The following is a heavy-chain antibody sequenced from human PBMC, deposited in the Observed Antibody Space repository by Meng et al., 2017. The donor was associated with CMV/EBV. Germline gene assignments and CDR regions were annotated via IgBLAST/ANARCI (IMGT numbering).Heavy chain of an antibody. D-gene: IGHD3-16*01. J-gene: IGHJ4*02. CDR1: DGSINSIVNY. CDR2: ISYSGKT. V-gene: IGHV4-31*03. Sequence: CMLSDGSINSIVNYWTWIRQYTGKGMEWLGFISYSGKTYYNPSLKSRLIISLDLSQNHFSLNLSSVTAADTALYYCARGPGGYYFDYWGQGTLVTVSS. CDR3: ARGPGGYYFDY.